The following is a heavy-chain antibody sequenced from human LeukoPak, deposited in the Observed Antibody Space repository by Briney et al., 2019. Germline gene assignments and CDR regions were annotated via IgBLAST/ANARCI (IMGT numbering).Heavy chain of an antibody. V-gene: IGHV3-64*01. Sequence: SGGSLRLSCAASGFTFSIYAMHWVRQAPGKGVEYVSAITSNGGSAYYANSVKGRFTISRDNSKNTLYLQMGSLRAEDMAVYYCAREYCDSTTCYKTIDYWGQGTLVTVSS. J-gene: IGHJ4*02. CDR1: GFTFSIYA. CDR2: ITSNGGSA. D-gene: IGHD2-2*02. CDR3: AREYCDSTTCYKTIDY.